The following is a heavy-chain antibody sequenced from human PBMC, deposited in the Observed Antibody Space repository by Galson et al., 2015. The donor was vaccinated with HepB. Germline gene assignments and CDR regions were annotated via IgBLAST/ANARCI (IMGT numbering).Heavy chain of an antibody. V-gene: IGHV3-11*06. Sequence: SLRLSCAASGFTFSDYYMSWIRQAPGKGLEWVSKISSSSTYTNYADSVRGRFTISRDNATNLLYLQLNSPRAEDTAVYYCARVVPRYTTSWGGAFDIWGQGTMVTVSS. CDR2: ISSSSTYT. D-gene: IGHD7-27*01. CDR1: GFTFSDYY. CDR3: ARVVPRYTTSWGGAFDI. J-gene: IGHJ3*02.